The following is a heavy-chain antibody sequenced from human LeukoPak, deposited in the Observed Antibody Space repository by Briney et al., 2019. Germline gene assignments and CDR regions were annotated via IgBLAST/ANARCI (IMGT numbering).Heavy chain of an antibody. CDR1: GYSFTDYY. CDR3: ARADRLHGGPYLIGP. CDR2: INPNSGGT. Sequence: ASVKVSCKTSGYSFTDYYMHWVRQAPGQGLEWMGWINPNSGGTSSAQKFQGRVTMTRDTSITTVYMQVSWLTSDDTAIYYCARADRLHGGPYLIGPWGQGTLVTVSS. J-gene: IGHJ5*02. V-gene: IGHV1-2*02. D-gene: IGHD2-21*01.